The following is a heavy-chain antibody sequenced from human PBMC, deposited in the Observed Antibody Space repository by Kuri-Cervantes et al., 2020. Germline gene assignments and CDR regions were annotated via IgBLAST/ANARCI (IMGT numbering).Heavy chain of an antibody. D-gene: IGHD5-24*01. CDR3: AREVEMATITCDY. J-gene: IGHJ4*02. V-gene: IGHV3-30*02. CDR1: GFTFSSYA. Sequence: GGSLRLSCAASGFTFSSYAMHWVRQAPGKGLEWVAFIRFDGSIKQSADSVKGRFTISRDNSKNTLYLQMNSLRAEDTAVYYCAREVEMATITCDYWGQGTLVTVSS. CDR2: IRFDGSIK.